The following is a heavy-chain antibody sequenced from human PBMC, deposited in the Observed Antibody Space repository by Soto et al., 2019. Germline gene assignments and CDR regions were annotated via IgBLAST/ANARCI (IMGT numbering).Heavy chain of an antibody. CDR2: IYSGGNT. CDR1: GFTVSSNY. V-gene: IGHV3-53*01. D-gene: IGHD1-26*01. J-gene: IGHJ4*02. CDR3: ARVKRGRTAFYFDY. Sequence: PVGSLRLSCAASGFTVSSNYMNWVRQAPGKGLERVSVIYSGGNTYYADSVKGRFSITRDNSKNTLYLQMNSLRAEDTAVYYCARVKRGRTAFYFDYWGQGTLVTVSS.